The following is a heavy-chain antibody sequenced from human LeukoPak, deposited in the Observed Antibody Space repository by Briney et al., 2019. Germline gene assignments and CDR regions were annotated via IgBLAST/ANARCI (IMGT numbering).Heavy chain of an antibody. CDR2: IYYSGST. J-gene: IGHJ6*02. CDR1: DGSISTYY. Sequence: SETLSLTCTVSDGSISTYYWSWIRQPPGKGLEWIGYIYYSGSTNYNPSLKSRVTISLDTSKNQFSLKLTSVTAADTAVYYCARGMEYCYGMDVWGRGTTVTVSS. CDR3: ARGMEYCYGMDV. V-gene: IGHV4-59*08. D-gene: IGHD3-3*01.